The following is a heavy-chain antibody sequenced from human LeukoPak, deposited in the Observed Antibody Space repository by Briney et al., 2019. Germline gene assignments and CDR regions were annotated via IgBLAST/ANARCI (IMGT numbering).Heavy chain of an antibody. J-gene: IGHJ4*02. Sequence: GGSLRLSCAASGFTFSSYWVSWVRQAPGKGLEWVANIKQDGSEKYYVDSVKGRFTISRDNAKNSLYLQMNSLRAEDTAVYYCANGESSSPTSEGIDYWGQGTLVTVSS. D-gene: IGHD6-6*01. CDR3: ANGESSSPTSEGIDY. CDR1: GFTFSSYW. CDR2: IKQDGSEK. V-gene: IGHV3-7*03.